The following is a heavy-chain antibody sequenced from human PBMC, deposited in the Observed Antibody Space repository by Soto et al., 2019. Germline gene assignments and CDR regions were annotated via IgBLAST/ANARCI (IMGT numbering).Heavy chain of an antibody. CDR2: ISSSSSYI. J-gene: IGHJ3*02. Sequence: GGSLRLSCAASGFTFSSYSMNWVRQAPGKGLEWVSSISSSSSYIYYADSVKGRFTISRDNAKNSLYLQMNSLRAEDTAVYYCARGIFGVVKDAFDIWGQGTMVTVSS. V-gene: IGHV3-21*01. CDR3: ARGIFGVVKDAFDI. CDR1: GFTFSSYS. D-gene: IGHD3-3*01.